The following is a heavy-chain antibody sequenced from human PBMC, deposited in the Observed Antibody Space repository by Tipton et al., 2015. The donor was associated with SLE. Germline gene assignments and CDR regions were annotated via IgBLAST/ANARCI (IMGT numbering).Heavy chain of an antibody. CDR2: IDPSDSYT. Sequence: QLVQSGPEVKKPGESLRISCKVSGNSFTSYWISWVRQMPGKGLEWMGRIDPSDSYTNYSPSFQGHVTISADKSISTAYLQWSSLKASDTAMYYCARGDIVVVVAATPAFDIWGQGTMVTVSS. CDR3: ARGDIVVVVAATPAFDI. D-gene: IGHD2-15*01. J-gene: IGHJ3*02. CDR1: GNSFTSYW. V-gene: IGHV5-10-1*01.